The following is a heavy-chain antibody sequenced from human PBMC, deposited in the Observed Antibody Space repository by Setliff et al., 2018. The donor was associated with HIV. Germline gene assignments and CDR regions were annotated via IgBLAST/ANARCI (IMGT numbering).Heavy chain of an antibody. V-gene: IGHV4-38-2*02. Sequence: PSETLSLTCAVSGYSISSGYYWGWIRQPPGQGLEWIGSIYHSGSTYDSPSLKSRVTISVDTAKNQFSVRLTSVTAADTAVYFCARDVARFDYDTGGYYVSHFDYWGQGIQVTVSS. J-gene: IGHJ4*02. CDR2: IYHSGST. CDR3: ARDVARFDYDTGGYYVSHFDY. CDR1: GYSISSGYY. D-gene: IGHD3-22*01.